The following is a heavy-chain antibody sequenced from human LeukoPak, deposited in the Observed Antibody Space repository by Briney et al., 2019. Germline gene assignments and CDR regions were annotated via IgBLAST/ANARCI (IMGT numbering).Heavy chain of an antibody. J-gene: IGHJ6*02. D-gene: IGHD3-3*01. V-gene: IGHV3-9*01. CDR1: GFMFDDYA. CDR3: AKDIKSVYDFWSGRHRPDYQYYYGMDV. Sequence: GGSLRLSCAASGFMFDDYAMHWVRQAPGKGLEWVSGISWNSGSIGYADSAKGRFTISRDNDKKSMYLQMNCLRAEDTALYCCAKDIKSVYDFWSGRHRPDYQYYYGMDVWGQGTTVTVSS. CDR2: ISWNSGSI.